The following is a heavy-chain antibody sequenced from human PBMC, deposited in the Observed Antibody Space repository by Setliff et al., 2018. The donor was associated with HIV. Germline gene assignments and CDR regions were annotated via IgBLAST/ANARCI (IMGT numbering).Heavy chain of an antibody. J-gene: IGHJ3*02. D-gene: IGHD1-26*01. V-gene: IGHV4-4*07. Sequence: PSETLSLTCSVSGGSISSYYWSWIRQPAGRGLEWIGRVHNSAGSNYNPSLKSRVTMSVDTSKNLFSLRLSSVTAADTAVYYCARHSGRLLDRYAFDIWGQGTMVTVSS. CDR2: VHNSAGS. CDR3: ARHSGRLLDRYAFDI. CDR1: GGSISSYY.